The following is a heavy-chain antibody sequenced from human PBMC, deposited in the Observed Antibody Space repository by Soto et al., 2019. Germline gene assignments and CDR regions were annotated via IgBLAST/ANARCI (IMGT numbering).Heavy chain of an antibody. D-gene: IGHD3-16*01. CDR1: GFTFSNAW. CDR3: TTALRRGIGAFDI. V-gene: IGHV3-15*01. J-gene: IGHJ3*02. Sequence: GGSLRLSCAASGFTFSNAWMSWVRQAPGKGLEWVGRIKSKTDGGTTDYAAPVKGRFTISRDDSKNTLYLQMNSLKTEDTAVYYCTTALRRGIGAFDIWGQGTMVTVSS. CDR2: IKSKTDGGTT.